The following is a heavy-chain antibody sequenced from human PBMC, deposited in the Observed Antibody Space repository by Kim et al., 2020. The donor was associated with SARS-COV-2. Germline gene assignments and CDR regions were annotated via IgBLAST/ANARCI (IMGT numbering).Heavy chain of an antibody. Sequence: VTGRFTIPRDNSNNTLALQMNRLRAEDTAVYYCAKDPSYSSSWYGYYFDYWGQGTLVTVSS. D-gene: IGHD6-13*01. CDR3: AKDPSYSSSWYGYYFDY. V-gene: IGHV3-23*01. J-gene: IGHJ4*02.